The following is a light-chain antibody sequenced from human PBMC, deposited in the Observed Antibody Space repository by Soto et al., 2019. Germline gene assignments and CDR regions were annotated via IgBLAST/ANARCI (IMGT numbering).Light chain of an antibody. CDR3: CSYAGSYTWV. CDR2: AVN. Sequence: QSALTQPRSVSGSPGQSVTISCTGTSSDVGDYNYVSWYQQHPGKAPKLLIYAVNIRPSGVPDRFSGSKSGNTASLTISGLQAEDEADYSCCSYAGSYTWVFGGGTKVTVL. CDR1: SSDVGDYNY. V-gene: IGLV2-11*01. J-gene: IGLJ3*02.